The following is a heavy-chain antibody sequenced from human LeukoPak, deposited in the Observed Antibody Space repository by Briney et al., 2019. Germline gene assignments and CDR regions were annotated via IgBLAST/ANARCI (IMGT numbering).Heavy chain of an antibody. CDR1: GGTFSSYA. V-gene: IGHV1-69*13. CDR3: ASEFDSSGYYLPGNLDY. D-gene: IGHD3-22*01. J-gene: IGHJ4*02. Sequence: ASVKVSCKASGGTFSSYAISWVRQAPGQGLEWMGGIIPIFGTANYAQKFQGRVTITADESTSTAYMELSSLRSEDTAVYYCASEFDSSGYYLPGNLDYWGQGTLVTVSP. CDR2: IIPIFGTA.